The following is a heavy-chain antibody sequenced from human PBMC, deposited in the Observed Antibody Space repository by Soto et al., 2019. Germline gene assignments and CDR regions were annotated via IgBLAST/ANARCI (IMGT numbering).Heavy chain of an antibody. Sequence: PSETLSLTCAVSGGSISSSNWWSWVRQPPGKGLEWIGEIYHSGTANYNPSLKSRVTISMDKSNNQISLDLSSVTAADSAVYFCARHIAVTGTRGFDYWGQGTLVTVSS. D-gene: IGHD6-19*01. CDR1: GGSISSSNW. J-gene: IGHJ4*02. CDR3: ARHIAVTGTRGFDY. V-gene: IGHV4-4*02. CDR2: IYHSGTA.